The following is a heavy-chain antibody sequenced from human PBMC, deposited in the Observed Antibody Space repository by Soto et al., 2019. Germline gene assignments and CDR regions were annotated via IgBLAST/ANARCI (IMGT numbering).Heavy chain of an antibody. Sequence: SETLSLTCTVSGGSISSYYWSWIRQPPGKGLEWIGYIYYSGSTNYNPSLKSRVTIPVDTSKNQFSLKLSSVTAADTAVYYCARRYGPGFDDRGQGTSVTVSS. CDR1: GGSISSYY. D-gene: IGHD4-17*01. CDR3: ARRYGPGFDD. J-gene: IGHJ4*02. V-gene: IGHV4-59*08. CDR2: IYYSGST.